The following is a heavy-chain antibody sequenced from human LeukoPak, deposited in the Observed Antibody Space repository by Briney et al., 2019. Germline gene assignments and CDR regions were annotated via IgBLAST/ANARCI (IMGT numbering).Heavy chain of an antibody. Sequence: EASVKVSCKASGYTFTGYYMHWVRQAPGQGLEWMGWINPNSGGTNYAQKFQGRVTMTRDTSISTAYMELSRLRSDDTAVYYCARARYYYDSSGYYSKADYYFDYWGQGTLVTVSS. V-gene: IGHV1-2*02. CDR3: ARARYYYDSSGYYSKADYYFDY. D-gene: IGHD3-22*01. J-gene: IGHJ4*02. CDR2: INPNSGGT. CDR1: GYTFTGYY.